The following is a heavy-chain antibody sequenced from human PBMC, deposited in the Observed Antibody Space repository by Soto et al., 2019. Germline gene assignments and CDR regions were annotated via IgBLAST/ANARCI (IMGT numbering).Heavy chain of an antibody. J-gene: IGHJ4*02. D-gene: IGHD2-15*01. CDR3: ARDRIEYCSGGSCYSFSDY. Sequence: PGGSLRLSCAASGFTFSSYSMNWVRQAPGKGLEWVSYISSSSSTIYYADSVKGRFTISRDNAKNSLYLQMNSLRAEDTAVYYCARDRIEYCSGGSCYSFSDYWGQGTLVTVSS. V-gene: IGHV3-48*01. CDR1: GFTFSSYS. CDR2: ISSSSSTI.